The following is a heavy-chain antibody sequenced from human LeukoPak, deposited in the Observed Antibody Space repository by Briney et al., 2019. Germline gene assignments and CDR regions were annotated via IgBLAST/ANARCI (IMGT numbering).Heavy chain of an antibody. D-gene: IGHD5-24*01. CDR3: ARAGSEMATIALFLDY. CDR2: INPSGGST. CDR1: GYTSTSYY. J-gene: IGHJ4*02. V-gene: IGHV1-46*01. Sequence: ASVNVSCTASGYTSTSYYMHWVRQAPGQGLEWMGLINPSGGSTSYAQKFQGRVTMTRDTSTSTVYMELSSLRSEDTAVYYCARAGSEMATIALFLDYWGQGTLVTVSS.